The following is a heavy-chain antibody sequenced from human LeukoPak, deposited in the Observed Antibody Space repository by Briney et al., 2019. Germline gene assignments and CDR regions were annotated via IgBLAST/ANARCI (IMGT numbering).Heavy chain of an antibody. CDR3: ASYGGHYDFWSGARLRLWSPSDAFDI. CDR2: IKQDGSEK. V-gene: IGHV3-7*01. J-gene: IGHJ3*02. CDR1: GFTFSSYW. Sequence: GGSLRLSCAASGFTFSSYWMSWVRQAPGKGLEWVANIKQDGSEKYYVDSVKGRFTISRDNAKNSLYLQMNSLRAEDTAVYYCASYGGHYDFWSGARLRLWSPSDAFDIWGQGTMVTVSS. D-gene: IGHD3-3*01.